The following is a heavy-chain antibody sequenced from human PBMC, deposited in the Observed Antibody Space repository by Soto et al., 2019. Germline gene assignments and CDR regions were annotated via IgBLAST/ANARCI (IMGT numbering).Heavy chain of an antibody. D-gene: IGHD6-13*01. CDR1: WFTVSSNY. V-gene: IGHV3-53*01. Sequence: GSLRLSCAASWFTVSSNYISWVRPAPWKGLEWVSVIYSGGSTYYADSVKGRFTISRDNSKNTLYLQMNSLRAEDTAVYYCARDSSSSWYYYGMDVWGQGTTVTVSS. CDR2: IYSGGST. CDR3: ARDSSSSWYYYGMDV. J-gene: IGHJ6*02.